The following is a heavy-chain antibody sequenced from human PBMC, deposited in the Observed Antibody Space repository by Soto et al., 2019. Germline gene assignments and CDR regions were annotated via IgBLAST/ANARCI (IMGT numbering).Heavy chain of an antibody. CDR2: LYYDGNT. Sequence: SETLSLTCTVSGGSISSGGHYWSWIRQHPGKGLEWVGDLYYDGNTYYSPSLKSRIAMSIDTSKNQFSLRLNAVTAADTAVYYCARAPIPNWNYYGMDVWGQGTTVTVSS. CDR3: ARAPIPNWNYYGMDV. V-gene: IGHV4-31*03. D-gene: IGHD1-1*01. CDR1: GGSISSGGHY. J-gene: IGHJ6*02.